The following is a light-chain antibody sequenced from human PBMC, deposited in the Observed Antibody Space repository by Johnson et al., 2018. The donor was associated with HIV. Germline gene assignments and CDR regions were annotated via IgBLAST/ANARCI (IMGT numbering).Light chain of an antibody. CDR1: SSNIGNNY. J-gene: IGLJ1*01. CDR2: ENN. V-gene: IGLV1-51*02. CDR3: GTWDSSLSASYV. Sequence: QSVLTQPPSVSAAPGQKVTISCSGSSSNIGNNYVSWYQQLPGTAPKLLIYENNKRPSGIPDRFSGSKSGTSATLGITAIQPGDEADYYCGTWDSSLSASYVFGTGTKVTGL.